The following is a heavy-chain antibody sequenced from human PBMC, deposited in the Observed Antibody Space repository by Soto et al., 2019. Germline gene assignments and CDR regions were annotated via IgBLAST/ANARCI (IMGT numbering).Heavy chain of an antibody. D-gene: IGHD2-15*01. J-gene: IGHJ4*02. V-gene: IGHV1-3*01. CDR2: INAGNGNT. CDR1: GYTFTSYA. CDR3: ARGPGGPDGPGDY. Sequence: QVQLVQSGAEVKKPGASVKVSCKASGYTFTSYAMHWVRQAPGQRLEWMGWINAGNGNTKYSQKFQGRVTITRDTTATTAYMELSSLRSEDTAVYYCARGPGGPDGPGDYWGQGTLVTVSS.